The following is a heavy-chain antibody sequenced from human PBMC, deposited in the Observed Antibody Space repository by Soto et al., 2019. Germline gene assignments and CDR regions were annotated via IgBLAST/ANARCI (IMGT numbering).Heavy chain of an antibody. CDR1: GGSMSGYH. CDR3: ASCLKSAGGCLRFLR. D-gene: IGHD2-15*01. Sequence: QVQLQESGPGLMKPSETLSLICTVSGGSMSGYHWTWIRQAPGKEMEFIGSVFDSGSTKNNPYLRSRLAISMDASKRQSSPTLSSVTAAETAVYYCASCLKSAGGCLRFLRWGQGTLVTVSS. CDR2: VFDSGST. V-gene: IGHV4-59*12. J-gene: IGHJ1*01.